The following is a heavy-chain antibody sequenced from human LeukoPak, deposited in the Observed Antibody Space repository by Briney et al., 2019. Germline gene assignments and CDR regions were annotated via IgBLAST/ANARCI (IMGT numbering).Heavy chain of an antibody. CDR3: ARTYCSSTSCPGD. J-gene: IGHJ4*02. CDR1: GGSISSGSYY. D-gene: IGHD2-2*01. Sequence: SETLSLACTVSGGSISSGSYYWSWIRQPAGKGLEWIGRFYTSGTTNYNPSLKSRVTISVDTSKNQFSLKLSSVTAADTAVYYCARTYCSSTSCPGDWGQGTLVTVSS. V-gene: IGHV4-61*02. CDR2: FYTSGTT.